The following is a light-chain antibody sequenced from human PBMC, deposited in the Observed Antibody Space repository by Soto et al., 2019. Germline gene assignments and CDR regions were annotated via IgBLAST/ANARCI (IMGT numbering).Light chain of an antibody. Sequence: QAVVTQPPSASGTPGQRVTISCSGSSSNIGGNIVNWYQQLPGTAPKLLINSNNQRPSGVPDRFSGSKSGTSASLAISGLQSEDEADYYCAAWDDSLNGHVVFGGGTKLTVL. CDR3: AAWDDSLNGHVV. CDR1: SSNIGGNI. J-gene: IGLJ2*01. CDR2: SNN. V-gene: IGLV1-44*01.